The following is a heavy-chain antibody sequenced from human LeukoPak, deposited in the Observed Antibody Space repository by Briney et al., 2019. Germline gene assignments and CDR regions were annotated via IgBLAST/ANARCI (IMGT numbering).Heavy chain of an antibody. J-gene: IGHJ3*02. CDR2: INPSGGST. CDR3: ARGRKAAAGNDAFDI. D-gene: IGHD6-13*01. V-gene: IGHV1-46*01. Sequence: GASVKVSCKASGYTFTSYYMHWVRQAPGQGLEWVGIINPSGGSTSYAQKFQGRVTITRNTSISTAYMELSSLRSEDTAVYYCARGRKAAAGNDAFDIWGQGTMVTVSS. CDR1: GYTFTSYY.